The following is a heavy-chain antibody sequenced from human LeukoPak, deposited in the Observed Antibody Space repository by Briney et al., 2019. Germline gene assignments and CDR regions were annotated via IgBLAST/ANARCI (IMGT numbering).Heavy chain of an antibody. D-gene: IGHD3-10*01. CDR3: TRGRGSDY. CDR1: GFTFSSYA. CDR2: ISGSGGST. V-gene: IGHV3-23*01. J-gene: IGHJ4*02. Sequence: GGSLRLSCAASGFTFSSYAMSWVRQAPGKGLEWVSAISGSGGSTYYADSVKGRFTIYRDNSKNALYLQMNSLRAEDTAVYYCTRGRGSDYWGQGTLVTVSS.